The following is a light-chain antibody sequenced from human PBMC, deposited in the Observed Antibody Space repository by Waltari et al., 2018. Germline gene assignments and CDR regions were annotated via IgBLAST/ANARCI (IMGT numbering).Light chain of an antibody. V-gene: IGKV1-39*01. Sequence: DIQMTQSPSSLSASIGDRVTITCRASQSVSGFLNWYQQKPGKAPNLLIHTLSTLQPGVPSRFSGSESGTDFTLTISSLQPEDFATYYCLQNYITPSFGQGTKVEIK. CDR3: LQNYITPS. J-gene: IGKJ1*01. CDR1: QSVSGF. CDR2: TLS.